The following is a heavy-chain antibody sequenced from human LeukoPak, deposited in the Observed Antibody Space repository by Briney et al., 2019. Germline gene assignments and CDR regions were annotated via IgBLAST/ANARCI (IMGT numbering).Heavy chain of an antibody. J-gene: IGHJ4*02. CDR1: GFTFRNYG. CDR2: ISDDGSSK. V-gene: IGHV3-30*18. CDR3: AKDRETTASGTFDY. Sequence: GGSLRLSCAASGFTFRNYGMHCLRQAPGKGLEWVAVISDDGSSKHYADSVKGRFTISRDNSNNTLYLQMNSPRAEDTAVYYCAKDRETTASGTFDYWGQGTLVTVSS. D-gene: IGHD6-13*01.